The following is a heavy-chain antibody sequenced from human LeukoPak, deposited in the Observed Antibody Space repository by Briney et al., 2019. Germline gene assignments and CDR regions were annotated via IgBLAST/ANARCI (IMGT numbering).Heavy chain of an antibody. CDR1: GFTFSDAW. V-gene: IGHV3-15*01. D-gene: IGHD4-17*01. J-gene: IGHJ4*02. CDR3: ITDPAGVTTVTSPNHYFDY. CDR2: IRTKTYGGTT. Sequence: GGSLRLSCAASGFTFSDAWMSWVRQAPGKGLEWVGRIRTKTYGGTTDYAAPVKGRFTVSRDDSRDTLYLQMNSLKTEDTAVYYCITDPAGVTTVTSPNHYFDYWGQGTLVTVSS.